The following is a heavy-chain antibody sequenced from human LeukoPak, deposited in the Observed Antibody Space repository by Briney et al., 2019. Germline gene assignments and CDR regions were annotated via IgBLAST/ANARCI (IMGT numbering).Heavy chain of an antibody. D-gene: IGHD5-18*01. Sequence: GGSLRLSCSASGFTFSSYAMHWVRQAPGKGLEYVSAISSNGGSTYYADSVKGRFTISRDNYKNTLNLQMSSLRAEDTAVYYCVVSYLYAFDIWGQGTMVTISS. J-gene: IGHJ3*02. V-gene: IGHV3-64D*09. CDR2: ISSNGGST. CDR1: GFTFSSYA. CDR3: VVSYLYAFDI.